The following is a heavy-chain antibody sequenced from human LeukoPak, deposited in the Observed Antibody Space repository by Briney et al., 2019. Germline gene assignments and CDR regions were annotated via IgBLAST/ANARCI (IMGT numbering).Heavy chain of an antibody. D-gene: IGHD3-9*01. Sequence: PSETLSLTCTVSGGSVSSGSYYWSWIRQPPGKGLEWIGYIYYSGSTNYNPSLKRRVTISVDTSKNQFSLKLSSVTAADTAVYYCARLPYYDILTGYIDYWGQGTLVTVSS. J-gene: IGHJ4*02. CDR2: IYYSGST. CDR1: GGSVSSGSYY. V-gene: IGHV4-61*01. CDR3: ARLPYYDILTGYIDY.